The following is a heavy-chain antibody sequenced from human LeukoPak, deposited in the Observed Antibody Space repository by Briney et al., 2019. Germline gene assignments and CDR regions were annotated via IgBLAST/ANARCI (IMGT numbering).Heavy chain of an antibody. CDR3: AKSDYYDCSGYFDY. J-gene: IGHJ4*02. CDR1: GFTFSSYG. D-gene: IGHD3-22*01. Sequence: GGSLRLSCAASGFTFSSYGMLWVRQAPGKGLEWVAVISYDGSKKYYADSVKGRFTISRDNSKNSLYLQMNSLSAEDTAVYYCAKSDYYDCSGYFDYWGQGTLVTVSS. CDR2: ISYDGSKK. V-gene: IGHV3-30*18.